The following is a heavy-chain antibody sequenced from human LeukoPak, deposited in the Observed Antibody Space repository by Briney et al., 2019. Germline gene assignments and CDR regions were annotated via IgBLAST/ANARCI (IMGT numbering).Heavy chain of an antibody. CDR2: IRGSGDTT. CDR1: GFTFSSFA. J-gene: IGHJ4*02. CDR3: AKDLILGPFDY. V-gene: IGHV3-23*01. Sequence: GGSLRLSCAASGFTFSSFAMSWVRQAPGKGLQWVSSIRGSGDTTYYADSVKGRFTISRDNSKSTLYLQMNSLRAGDTAVYFCAKDLILGPFDYWGQGALVTVSS.